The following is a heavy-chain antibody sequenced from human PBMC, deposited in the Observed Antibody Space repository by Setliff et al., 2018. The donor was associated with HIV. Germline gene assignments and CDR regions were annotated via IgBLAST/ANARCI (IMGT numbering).Heavy chain of an antibody. J-gene: IGHJ6*02. Sequence: GESLKLSCKGSGYSFTNYWIGWVRQMPGKGLEWMGIIYPGDSDTRYSPSFQGQVTISADKSISTAYLQWSSLKASDTAMYYCARASAAAGKAYYYYGMDVWGQGTTVTVSS. CDR2: IYPGDSDT. CDR3: ARASAAAGKAYYYYGMDV. CDR1: GYSFTNYW. D-gene: IGHD6-13*01. V-gene: IGHV5-51*01.